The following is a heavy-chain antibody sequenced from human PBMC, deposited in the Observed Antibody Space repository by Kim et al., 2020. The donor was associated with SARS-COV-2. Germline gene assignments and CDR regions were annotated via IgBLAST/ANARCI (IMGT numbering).Heavy chain of an antibody. CDR2: IYYSGST. Sequence: SETLSLTCTVSGGSISSGDYYWSWIRQPPGKGLGWIGYIYYSGSTYYNPSLKSRVTISVDTSKNQFSLKLSSVTAADTAVYYCARESYYYDSSGYGYWGQGTLVTVSS. D-gene: IGHD3-22*01. V-gene: IGHV4-30-4*01. CDR3: ARESYYYDSSGYGY. CDR1: GGSISSGDYY. J-gene: IGHJ4*02.